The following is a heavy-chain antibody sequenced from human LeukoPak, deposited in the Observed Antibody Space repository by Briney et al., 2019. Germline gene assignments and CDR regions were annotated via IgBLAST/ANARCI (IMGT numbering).Heavy chain of an antibody. CDR2: IYYSGTT. V-gene: IGHV4-59*08. CDR3: ARGGSSWYSDAFDI. D-gene: IGHD6-13*01. Sequence: SETLSLTCTVSVTSINSYYWSWIRQPPGKGLEWIGYIYYSGTTRYNPSLKSRLTISVDTSKNQFSLRLTSVTAADTAVYYCARGGSSWYSDAFDIWGQGTMVTVSS. J-gene: IGHJ3*02. CDR1: VTSINSYY.